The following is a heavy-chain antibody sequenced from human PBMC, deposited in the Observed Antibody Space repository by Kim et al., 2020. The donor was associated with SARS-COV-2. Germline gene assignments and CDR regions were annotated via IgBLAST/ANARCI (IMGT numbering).Heavy chain of an antibody. Sequence: SETLSLTCAVSGGSISSSNWWSWVRQPPGKGLEWIGEIYHSGSTNYNPSLKSRVTISVDKSKNQFSLKLSSVTAADTAVYYCARDPDSRYYGMDVWGQGTTVTVSS. CDR3: ARDPDSRYYGMDV. CDR2: IYHSGST. V-gene: IGHV4-4*02. J-gene: IGHJ6*02. CDR1: GGSISSSNW.